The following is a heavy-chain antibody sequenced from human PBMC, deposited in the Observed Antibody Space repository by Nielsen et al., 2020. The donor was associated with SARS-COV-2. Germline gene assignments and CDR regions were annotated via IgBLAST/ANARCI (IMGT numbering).Heavy chain of an antibody. CDR3: AKSTVVTTYYFDY. V-gene: IGHV1-2*02. Sequence: ASVKVSCKASGYTFTGYYMHWVRQAPGQGLEWMGWINPNSGGTNYAQKFQGRVTMTRDTSISTAYMELSRLRSDDTAVYYCAKSTVVTTYYFDYWGQGTLVTVSS. CDR2: INPNSGGT. CDR1: GYTFTGYY. J-gene: IGHJ4*02. D-gene: IGHD4-23*01.